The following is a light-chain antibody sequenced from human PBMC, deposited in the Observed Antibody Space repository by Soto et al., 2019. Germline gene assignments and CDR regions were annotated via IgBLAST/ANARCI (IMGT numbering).Light chain of an antibody. CDR2: DAS. Sequence: EIVLTQSPATLSLSPGERATLSCRASQTFSSHLAWYQHKPGQAPRLLIYDASKRATGIPVRFSGRGSGTDFTLTISSLEPEDFAVYYCQQRYNWTPVITFGQGTRLEIK. CDR3: QQRYNWTPVIT. J-gene: IGKJ5*01. V-gene: IGKV3-11*01. CDR1: QTFSSH.